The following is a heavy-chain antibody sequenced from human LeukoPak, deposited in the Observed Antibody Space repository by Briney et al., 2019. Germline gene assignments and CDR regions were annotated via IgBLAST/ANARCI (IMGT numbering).Heavy chain of an antibody. CDR2: ISYDGTKK. V-gene: IGHV3-30*04. Sequence: PGGSLRLSCAASGFTFSSYAMHWVRQAPGKGLEWVAVISYDGTKKYNADSVKGRFTISRDKAKNTLHLQMNGLRAEDTAVYYCARDQTSMVRGDIDYWGQGTLVTVSS. CDR1: GFTFSSYA. CDR3: ARDQTSMVRGDIDY. D-gene: IGHD3-10*01. J-gene: IGHJ4*02.